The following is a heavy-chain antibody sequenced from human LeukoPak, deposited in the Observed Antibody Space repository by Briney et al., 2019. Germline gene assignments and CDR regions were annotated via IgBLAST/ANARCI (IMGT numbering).Heavy chain of an antibody. V-gene: IGHV3-20*04. J-gene: IGHJ5*02. CDR2: INWNGGRT. CDR3: AREDYDYVWGSYPSGGFDP. D-gene: IGHD3-16*02. CDR1: GFTFDDYG. Sequence: GGSLRLSCAASGFTFDDYGMSWVRQAPGKGLEGVSGINWNGGRTGYADSVKGRFTISRDNAKNSLYLQMNSLRAEDTALYYCAREDYDYVWGSYPSGGFDPWGQGTLVTVSS.